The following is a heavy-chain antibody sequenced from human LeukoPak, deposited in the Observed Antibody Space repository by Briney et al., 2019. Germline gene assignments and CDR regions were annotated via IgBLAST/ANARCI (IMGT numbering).Heavy chain of an antibody. Sequence: PSETLSLTCAVCGGSFSGYYWSWIRQPPGKGLEWIGEINHSGSTNYNPSLKSRVTISVDTSKNQFSLKLSSVTAADTAVYYCARVVGATKRYYYYGMDVWGQGTTVTVSS. J-gene: IGHJ6*02. CDR2: INHSGST. V-gene: IGHV4-34*01. D-gene: IGHD1-26*01. CDR3: ARVVGATKRYYYYGMDV. CDR1: GGSFSGYY.